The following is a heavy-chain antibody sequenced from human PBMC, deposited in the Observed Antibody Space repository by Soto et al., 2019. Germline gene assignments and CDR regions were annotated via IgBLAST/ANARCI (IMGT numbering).Heavy chain of an antibody. Sequence: ASVKVSCKVSGYTLTELSMHWVRQAPGKGLEWMGGFDSEDGETIYAQKFQGRVTMTEDTSTDTAYMELSSLRSEDTAVYYCATVLFRYLDDSSGYFDYWGQGTLVTVSS. D-gene: IGHD3-22*01. J-gene: IGHJ4*02. CDR3: ATVLFRYLDDSSGYFDY. V-gene: IGHV1-24*01. CDR1: GYTLTELS. CDR2: FDSEDGET.